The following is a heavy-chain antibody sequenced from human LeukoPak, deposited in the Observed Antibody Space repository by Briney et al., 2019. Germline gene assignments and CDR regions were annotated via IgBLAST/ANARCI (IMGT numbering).Heavy chain of an antibody. V-gene: IGHV3-30*18. Sequence: GRSLRLSCAASGFTFSSYGMHWVRQAPGKGLEWVAVISYDGSNKYYADSVKGRFTISRDNSKNTLYLQMNSLGAEDTAVYYCAKDRTWIQPDRDYYFDYWGQGTLVTVSS. D-gene: IGHD5-18*01. CDR2: ISYDGSNK. CDR1: GFTFSSYG. J-gene: IGHJ4*02. CDR3: AKDRTWIQPDRDYYFDY.